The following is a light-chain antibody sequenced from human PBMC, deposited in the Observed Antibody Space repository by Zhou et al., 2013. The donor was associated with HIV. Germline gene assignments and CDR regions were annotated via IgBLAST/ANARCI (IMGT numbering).Light chain of an antibody. CDR1: QSINNW. CDR3: QQYENFCT. J-gene: IGKJ2*02. V-gene: IGKV1-5*03. Sequence: DIQMTQSPSTLSASVGDRVTITCRASQSINNWLAWYQQKPGKAPKLLIYKASSLESGVPSRFSGSGSGTEFTLTISSLQPDDFATYYCQQYENFCTFGQGTKLEI. CDR2: KAS.